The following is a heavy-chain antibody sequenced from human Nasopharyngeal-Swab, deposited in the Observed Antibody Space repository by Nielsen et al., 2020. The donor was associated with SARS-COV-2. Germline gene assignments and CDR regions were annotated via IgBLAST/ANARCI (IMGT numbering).Heavy chain of an antibody. V-gene: IGHV3-23*01. J-gene: IGHJ3*02. CDR1: GFTFSSYA. D-gene: IGHD3-10*01. CDR2: ISGSGGST. Sequence: GESLKISCAASGFTFSSYAMSWVRQAPGKGLEWVSAISGSGGSTYYADSVKGRFTISRDNSKNTLYLQMNSLRAEDTAVYYCAKGWFGESRRPLDDAFDIWGQGTMATVSS. CDR3: AKGWFGESRRPLDDAFDI.